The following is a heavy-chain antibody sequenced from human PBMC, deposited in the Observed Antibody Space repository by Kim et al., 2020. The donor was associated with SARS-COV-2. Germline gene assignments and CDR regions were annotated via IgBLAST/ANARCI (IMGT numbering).Heavy chain of an antibody. Sequence: GGSLRLSCAASGFTFTSYVMSWVRQAPGKGLEWVSSLSGSGGSTYYADSVKGRFTISRDNSKNALYLQMNSLRAEDTAVYYCAKGPSFYFDTSGHNYFDYWGQGTLVTVSS. CDR2: LSGSGGST. V-gene: IGHV3-23*01. CDR1: GFTFTSYV. D-gene: IGHD3-22*01. CDR3: AKGPSFYFDTSGHNYFDY. J-gene: IGHJ4*02.